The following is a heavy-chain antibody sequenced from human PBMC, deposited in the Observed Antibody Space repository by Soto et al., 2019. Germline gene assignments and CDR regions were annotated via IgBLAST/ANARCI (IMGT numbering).Heavy chain of an antibody. CDR1: GYSFSSYW. J-gene: IGHJ4*02. Sequence: PGESLKISCKGFGYSFSSYWISWVRQMPGKGLEWMGRIDPSDAYTNYSPSFQGHVTISTDKSISTAYLQWSSLRASDTAMYYCARQIYDSDTGPNFQYYFESWGQGTPVTVSS. D-gene: IGHD3-22*01. V-gene: IGHV5-10-1*01. CDR2: IDPSDAYT. CDR3: ARQIYDSDTGPNFQYYFES.